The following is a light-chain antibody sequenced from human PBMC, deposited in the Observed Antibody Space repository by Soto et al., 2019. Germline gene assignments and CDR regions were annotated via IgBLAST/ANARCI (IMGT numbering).Light chain of an antibody. Sequence: QSVLTQPASVSGSPGQSITISCTGTSSDVGGYNYVSWYQQHPGKAPKLMIYDVSNRPSGVSNRFSGSKSGNTASLTISGFQAEDEADYYCSSYTSSSTQVFGTGTQVTVL. CDR2: DVS. CDR1: SSDVGGYNY. CDR3: SSYTSSSTQV. J-gene: IGLJ1*01. V-gene: IGLV2-14*01.